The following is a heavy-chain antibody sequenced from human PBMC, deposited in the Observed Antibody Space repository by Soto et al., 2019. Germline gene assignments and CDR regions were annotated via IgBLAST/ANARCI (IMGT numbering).Heavy chain of an antibody. D-gene: IGHD3-22*01. V-gene: IGHV4-61*01. Sequence: PSETLSLTCTVSGGSVSSGSYYWSWIRQPPGKGLEWIGYIYYSGSTNYNPSLKSRVTISVDTSKNQFSLKLSSVTAADTAVYYCARAQGDYYDSSGYRLDYWGQGTLVTVSS. CDR2: IYYSGST. CDR3: ARAQGDYYDSSGYRLDY. CDR1: GGSVSSGSYY. J-gene: IGHJ4*02.